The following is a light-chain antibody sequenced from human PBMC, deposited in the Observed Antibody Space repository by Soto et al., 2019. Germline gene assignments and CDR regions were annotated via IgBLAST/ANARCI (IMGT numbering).Light chain of an antibody. J-gene: IGKJ2*03. CDR1: QSISFW. CDR2: DAS. CDR3: QQYNSFSPYS. Sequence: DIQMAQSPSTLSASIGDRVSITCRASQSISFWLAWYQQKPGKAPKLLIYDASTLYSGVPSRFSGTKSGTEFTLTISGLQPDDFASYYCQQYNSFSPYSFGQGTKVDNK. V-gene: IGKV1-5*01.